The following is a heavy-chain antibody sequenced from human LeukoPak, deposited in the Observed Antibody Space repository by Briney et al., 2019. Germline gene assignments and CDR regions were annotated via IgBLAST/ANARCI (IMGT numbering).Heavy chain of an antibody. J-gene: IGHJ2*01. CDR3: ARWVRGYCSSTSCRYWYFDL. D-gene: IGHD2-2*01. CDR1: GYTFNSYD. CDR2: ISAYIGYT. Sequence: ASVKVSCKASGYTFNSYDISWVGQDPGHALEWMGWISAYIGYTNYAQKRQRRLTMTTDTTTSTAYMEMTSLRSDDTAVYYCARWVRGYCSSTSCRYWYFDLWGRGTLVTVSS. V-gene: IGHV1-18*01.